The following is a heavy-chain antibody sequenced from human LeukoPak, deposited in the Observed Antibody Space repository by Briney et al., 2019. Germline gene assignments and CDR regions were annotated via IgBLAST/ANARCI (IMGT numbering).Heavy chain of an antibody. D-gene: IGHD2-2*01. CDR3: TTVVPADITNWFDP. Sequence: GGSLRLSCAASGFTLSNVWISCVRQAPGKGLEWVCRIKSKTHGGTTDYAALVKVRFTISRADSKNKLYLQMNSMKPADTAVYYCTTVVPADITNWFDPWGQGTLVTVSS. CDR2: IKSKTHGGTT. CDR1: GFTLSNVW. J-gene: IGHJ5*02. V-gene: IGHV3-15*01.